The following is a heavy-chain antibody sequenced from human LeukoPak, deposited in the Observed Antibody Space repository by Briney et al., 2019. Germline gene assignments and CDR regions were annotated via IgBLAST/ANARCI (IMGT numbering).Heavy chain of an antibody. J-gene: IGHJ4*02. CDR1: GGSIRCYY. V-gene: IGHV4-59*08. Sequence: PSETLSLTCTVSGGSIRCYYWSWIRQPQGKGLEWIGYIYYSGSTNYNPSLKSRVTISVDTSKNQFSLKLSSVTAADTAVYYCARHFDDYGDFFDYWGQGTLVTVSS. CDR3: ARHFDDYGDFFDY. CDR2: IYYSGST. D-gene: IGHD4-17*01.